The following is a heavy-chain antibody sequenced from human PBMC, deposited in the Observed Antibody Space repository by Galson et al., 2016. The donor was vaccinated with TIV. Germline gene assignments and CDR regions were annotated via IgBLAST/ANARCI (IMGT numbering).Heavy chain of an antibody. D-gene: IGHD5-24*01. CDR2: IYYSGSA. Sequence: TLSLTCTVSGGSISSIGYYWSWIRQHPGRGLEWTGFIYYSGSAHSKPTLKSRVTISVDTSKNQFSLQLSSVTAADTAIYYCARERASGRDGYSYADQWGQGTLVTVSS. CDR1: GGSISSIGYY. J-gene: IGHJ4*02. V-gene: IGHV4-31*03. CDR3: ARERASGRDGYSYADQ.